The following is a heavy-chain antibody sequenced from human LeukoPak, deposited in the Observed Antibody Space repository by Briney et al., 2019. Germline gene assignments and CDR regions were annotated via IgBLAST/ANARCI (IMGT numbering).Heavy chain of an antibody. Sequence: GGSLRLSCAASGFTLSSYAMSWVRQAPGKGLEWVSAISGSGGSTYYADSVKGRLTISRDNSKNTLYLQMNSLRAEDTAVNYFAKSGYEPFDYWGQGPLVTVSS. D-gene: IGHD5-12*01. J-gene: IGHJ4*02. CDR2: ISGSGGST. CDR3: AKSGYEPFDY. V-gene: IGHV3-23*01. CDR1: GFTLSSYA.